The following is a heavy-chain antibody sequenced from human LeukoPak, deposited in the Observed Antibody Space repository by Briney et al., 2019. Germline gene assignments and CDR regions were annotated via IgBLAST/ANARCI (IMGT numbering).Heavy chain of an antibody. CDR1: GGSISSYY. D-gene: IGHD6-19*01. V-gene: IGHV4-39*07. J-gene: IGHJ4*02. Sequence: SSETLSLTCTVSGGSISSYYWGWVRQPPGKGLEWIGSIFFSGGSNYTPSLKNRVTISVDTSKNRFSLKLSSVTAADTAVYYCARVKYSSGWGLDYWGQGTLVTVSS. CDR3: ARVKYSSGWGLDY. CDR2: IFFSGGS.